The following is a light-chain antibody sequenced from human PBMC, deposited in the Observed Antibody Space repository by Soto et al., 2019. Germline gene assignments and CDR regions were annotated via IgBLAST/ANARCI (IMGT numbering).Light chain of an antibody. CDR3: AAWDDSPKGWV. Sequence: QSVLTQPPSASGTPGQRVTISCSGSSSNIGRNTVDWYQQLPGTAPKLLIYSNSQRPSGVPDRFSGSKSGTSASLAISGLQSEDEADYYCAAWDDSPKGWVFGGGTKVTVL. CDR1: SSNIGRNT. J-gene: IGLJ3*02. CDR2: SNS. V-gene: IGLV1-44*01.